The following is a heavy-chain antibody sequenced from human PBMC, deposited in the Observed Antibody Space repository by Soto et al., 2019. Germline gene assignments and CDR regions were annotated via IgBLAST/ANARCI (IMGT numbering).Heavy chain of an antibody. V-gene: IGHV1-3*01. Sequence: GASVKVTCKDSGYTFTSYAMHWVRQAHGQRLEWMGWINAGNGNTKYSQKFQGRVTITRDTSASTAYMELSSLRSEDTAVYYCARDLVVVVAATDYGMDVWGQGTTVT. CDR3: ARDLVVVVAATDYGMDV. J-gene: IGHJ6*02. CDR2: INAGNGNT. D-gene: IGHD2-15*01. CDR1: GYTFTSYA.